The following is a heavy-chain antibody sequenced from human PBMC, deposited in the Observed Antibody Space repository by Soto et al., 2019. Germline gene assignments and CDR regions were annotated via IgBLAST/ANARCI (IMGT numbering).Heavy chain of an antibody. V-gene: IGHV4-39*01. CDR3: AKPYSSSSKSFRAYYGMDV. Sequence: SETLSLTCTVSGGSISSSSYYWGWIRQPPGKGLEWIGSIYYSGSTYYNPSLKSRVTISVDTSKNQFSLKLSSVTAADTAVYYCAKPYSSSSKSFRAYYGMDVWGQGTTVTVSS. D-gene: IGHD6-6*01. CDR1: GGSISSSSYY. CDR2: IYYSGST. J-gene: IGHJ6*02.